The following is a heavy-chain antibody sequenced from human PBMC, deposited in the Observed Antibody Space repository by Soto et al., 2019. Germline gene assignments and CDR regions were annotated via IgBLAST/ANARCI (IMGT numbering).Heavy chain of an antibody. V-gene: IGHV3-33*01. CDR1: GFTFSSYG. D-gene: IGHD6-13*01. CDR2: IWYDGSNK. CDR3: ARDRAYSSSWYVSLDWYFDY. Sequence: QVQLVASGGGVVQPGRSLRLSCAASGFTFSSYGMHWVRQAPGKGLEWVAVIWYDGSNKYYADSVKGRFTISRDNSKNTLSLEMNSLSAEDTAVYYCARDRAYSSSWYVSLDWYFDYWGQGAMVTVSS. J-gene: IGHJ4*02.